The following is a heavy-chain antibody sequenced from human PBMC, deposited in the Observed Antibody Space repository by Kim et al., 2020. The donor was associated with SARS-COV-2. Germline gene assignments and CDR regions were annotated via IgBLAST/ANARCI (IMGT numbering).Heavy chain of an antibody. CDR2: IYSGGST. D-gene: IGHD4-17*01. CDR1: GFTVSSNY. Sequence: GGSLRLSCAASGFTVSSNYMSWVRQAPGKGLEWVSVIYSGGSTYYADSVKGRFTISRDNSKNTLYLQMNSLRAEDTAVYYCARDFFTVTTGSYGYYYYMDVWGKGTTVTVSS. J-gene: IGHJ6*03. CDR3: ARDFFTVTTGSYGYYYYMDV. V-gene: IGHV3-66*01.